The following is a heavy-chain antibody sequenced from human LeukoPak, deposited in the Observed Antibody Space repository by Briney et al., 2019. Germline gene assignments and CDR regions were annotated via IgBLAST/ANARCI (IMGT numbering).Heavy chain of an antibody. D-gene: IGHD3-22*01. CDR1: GGTFSSYA. CDR2: IIPIFGTA. CDR3: ARVGDYYDIDY. J-gene: IGHJ4*02. Sequence: ASVKVSCKPSGGTFSSYAISWVRQAPGQGLEWMGGIIPIFGTANYAQKFQGRVTITADESTSTAYMELSSLRSEDTAVYYCARVGDYYDIDYWGQGTLVTVSS. V-gene: IGHV1-69*01.